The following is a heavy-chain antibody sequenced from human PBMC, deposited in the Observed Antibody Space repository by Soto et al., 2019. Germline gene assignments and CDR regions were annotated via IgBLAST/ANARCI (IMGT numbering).Heavy chain of an antibody. CDR2: IDPSDSYT. CDR1: GYGFTSYW. Sequence: GESLKISCKGSGYGFTSYWMSCVRQMPGKGLEWMGRIDPSDSYTNHSPSFQGHVTISADKSISTAYLQWSSLKASDTAMYYCASIWFGDSGYFDYWAQGTLVTVSS. V-gene: IGHV5-10-1*01. D-gene: IGHD3-10*01. CDR3: ASIWFGDSGYFDY. J-gene: IGHJ4*02.